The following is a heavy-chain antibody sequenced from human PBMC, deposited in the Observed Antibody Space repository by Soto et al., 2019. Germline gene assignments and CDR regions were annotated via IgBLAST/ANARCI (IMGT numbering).Heavy chain of an antibody. CDR2: IYYSGST. CDR1: GGSINNYY. V-gene: IGHV4-59*01. Sequence: QVQLQESGPGLVKPSETLSLTCTVSGGSINNYYWSWIRQPPGKGLEFIAYIYYSGSTNYNPSLKGRVTIPVDTSKNLFSLKLTSVTAADTAVFYCARLSELSPSIPYHPFDYWGQGPLVTVSS. D-gene: IGHD2-2*01. J-gene: IGHJ4*02. CDR3: ARLSELSPSIPYHPFDY.